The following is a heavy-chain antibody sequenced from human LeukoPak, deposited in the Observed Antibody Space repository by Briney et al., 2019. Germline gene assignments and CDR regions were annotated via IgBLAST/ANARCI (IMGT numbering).Heavy chain of an antibody. D-gene: IGHD6-13*01. V-gene: IGHV1-69*01. CDR1: GGTFSSYA. J-gene: IGHJ4*02. CDR3: ARAGMAAAGTLDY. CDR2: IIPIFGTA. Sequence: SVKVSCKASGGTFSSYAISWVRQAPGQGLEWMGGIIPIFGTANYAQKFQGRVTITADESTSTAYMELSSLRSEDTAVYYCARAGMAAAGTLDYWGQGTLVTVSS.